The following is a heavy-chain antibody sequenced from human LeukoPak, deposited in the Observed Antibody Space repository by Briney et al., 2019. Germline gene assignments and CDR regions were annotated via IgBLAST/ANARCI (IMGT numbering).Heavy chain of an antibody. CDR3: AKDPGSGSSYYYYYMDV. CDR1: GFTFSDYA. Sequence: GGSLRLSCAASGFTFSDYAMHWVRQAPGKGLEWVAVISYDGSNKYYADSVKGRFTISRDNSKNTLYLQMNSLRAEDTAVYYCAKDPGSGSSYYYYYMDVWGKGTTVTISS. V-gene: IGHV3-30*04. J-gene: IGHJ6*03. D-gene: IGHD3-10*01. CDR2: ISYDGSNK.